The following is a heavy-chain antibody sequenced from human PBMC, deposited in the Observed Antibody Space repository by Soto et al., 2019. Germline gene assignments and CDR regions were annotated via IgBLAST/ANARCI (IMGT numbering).Heavy chain of an antibody. D-gene: IGHD3-9*01. CDR3: ARGSLYYDILTGVRDQNWFDP. J-gene: IGHJ5*02. V-gene: IGHV6-1*01. CDR1: GDSVSSNSAA. Sequence: PSQTLSLTCAISGDSVSSNSAAWNWIRQSPSRGLEWLGRTYYRSKWYNDYAVSVKSRITINPDTSKNQFSLQLNSVTPEDTAVYYCARGSLYYDILTGVRDQNWFDPWGQGTLVTVSS. CDR2: TYYRSKWYN.